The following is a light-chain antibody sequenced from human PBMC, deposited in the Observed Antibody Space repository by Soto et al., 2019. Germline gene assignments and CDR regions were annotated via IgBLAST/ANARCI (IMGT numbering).Light chain of an antibody. J-gene: IGKJ4*01. V-gene: IGKV1-39*01. CDR2: AAS. CDR3: QQTFITPRT. CDR1: QSISTY. Sequence: DIQMTQSPSSLSASVGDSVTITCRASQSISTYLNWYQHKLGKAPNVLIYAASTLQRGVPSRFSGSGSGTVFTLTIRSLQPEDFATYYCQQTFITPRTFGGGTKVEIK.